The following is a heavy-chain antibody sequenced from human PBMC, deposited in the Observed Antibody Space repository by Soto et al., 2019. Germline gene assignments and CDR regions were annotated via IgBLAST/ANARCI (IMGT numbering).Heavy chain of an antibody. CDR3: ARSVPDSSGLDY. Sequence: PGGSLRLSCAASGFTFSTYWMHWVRQGPGRGLVWVSRISSDGSSTHYPGSVKGRFTISRENAKNSLYLQMNSLRAGDTAVYYCARSVPDSSGLDYWGQGTLVTVSS. D-gene: IGHD3-22*01. J-gene: IGHJ4*02. V-gene: IGHV3-74*01. CDR2: ISSDGSST. CDR1: GFTFSTYW.